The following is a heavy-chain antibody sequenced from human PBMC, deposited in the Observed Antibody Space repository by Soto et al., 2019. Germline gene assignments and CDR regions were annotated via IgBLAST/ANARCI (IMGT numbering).Heavy chain of an antibody. Sequence: QVQLQESGPGLVKPSETLSLTCTVSYGSISSYYWSWIRQPPGKGLEWIGYIYYSGSTNYNPSLKSRVTISVDTSKNQFSLKLSSVTAADTAVYCCARQGPYGMDVWGQGTTVTVSS. V-gene: IGHV4-59*08. CDR2: IYYSGST. CDR1: YGSISSYY. J-gene: IGHJ6*02. CDR3: ARQGPYGMDV.